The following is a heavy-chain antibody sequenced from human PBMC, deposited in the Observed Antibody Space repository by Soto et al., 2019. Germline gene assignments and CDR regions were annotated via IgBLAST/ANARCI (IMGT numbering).Heavy chain of an antibody. V-gene: IGHV4-30-2*01. CDR3: ARLALVTRIFDY. D-gene: IGHD2-21*02. J-gene: IGHJ4*02. Sequence: SETLSLTCAVSGGSISSGGYSWSWIRQPPGKGLEWIGYVYHSGNPYHNPSLKGRVTISLDRSKNQFSLELGSVTAADTAVYYCARLALVTRIFDYWGQGTLVTVSS. CDR2: VYHSGNP. CDR1: GGSISSGGYS.